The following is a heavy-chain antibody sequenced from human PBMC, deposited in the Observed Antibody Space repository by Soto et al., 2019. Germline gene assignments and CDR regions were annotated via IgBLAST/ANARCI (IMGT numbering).Heavy chain of an antibody. Sequence: GGSLKLSCAGSGFTFSSYEMNWVRQAPGKGLEWVSYISSSGSTIYYADSVKGRFTISRDNSKNTLYLQMNSLRAEDTAIYYCAKVLQYYYYGMDVWGLGTTVTVSS. V-gene: IGHV3-48*03. CDR2: ISSSGSTI. CDR3: AKVLQYYYYGMDV. J-gene: IGHJ6*02. CDR1: GFTFSSYE.